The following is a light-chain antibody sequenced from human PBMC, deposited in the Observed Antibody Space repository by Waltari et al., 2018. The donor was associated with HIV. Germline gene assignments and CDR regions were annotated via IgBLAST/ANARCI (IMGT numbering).Light chain of an antibody. CDR2: LAS. J-gene: IGKJ1*01. Sequence: IAMIHSPDSLAVSPGEPASISCRPSQSLLHDNGHNYLDWYIQRPGQAPELLIYLASRRASGVPDRIAGSGSGTNFILKITRVEPEDVGIYFCMHGQQTPVFGQGQGGSQT. V-gene: IGKV2-28*01. CDR3: MHGQQTPV. CDR1: QSLLHDNGHNY.